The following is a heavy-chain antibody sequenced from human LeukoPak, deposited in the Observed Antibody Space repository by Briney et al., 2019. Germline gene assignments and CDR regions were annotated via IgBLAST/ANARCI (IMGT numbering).Heavy chain of an antibody. Sequence: GGSLRLSCAASRFTFSSYWMSWVRQAPGMGLEWVANINQDANETNYVASVKGRFTISRDNAKTSLYLQMNSLRVEDTAVYYCARARPGSIAAAGTYYFDYWGQGTLVTVSS. D-gene: IGHD6-13*01. CDR2: INQDANET. CDR1: RFTFSSYW. CDR3: ARARPGSIAAAGTYYFDY. J-gene: IGHJ4*02. V-gene: IGHV3-7*01.